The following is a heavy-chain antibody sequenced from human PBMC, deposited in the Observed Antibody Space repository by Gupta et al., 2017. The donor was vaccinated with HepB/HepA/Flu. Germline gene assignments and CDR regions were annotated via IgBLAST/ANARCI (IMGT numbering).Heavy chain of an antibody. CDR3: AREGSRDYFDY. CDR1: GGSIRSSSHY. V-gene: IGHV4-39*02. CDR2: IYYSGST. J-gene: IGHJ4*02. D-gene: IGHD2-15*01. Sequence: QLQLQESGPGLVKPSETLSLPCTVPGGSIRSSSHYWGWIRQPPGKGLEWIGSIYYSGSTHYNPSLSSRVTIFVDTSKNQFSLQVTSVTATDTGVFYCAREGSRDYFDYWGQGILVTVSS.